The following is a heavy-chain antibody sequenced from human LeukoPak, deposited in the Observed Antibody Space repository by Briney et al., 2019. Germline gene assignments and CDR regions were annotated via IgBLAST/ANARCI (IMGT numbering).Heavy chain of an antibody. Sequence: GSLRLSCAASGFTFSNAWMSWVRQAPGKGLEWVSYISSSGSTIYYADSVKGRFTISRDNAKNSLYLQMNSLRAEDTAVYYCARVGRHWRRSSSGSTQAPYWGQGTLVTVSS. CDR3: ARVGRHWRRSSSGSTQAPY. D-gene: IGHD6-19*01. V-gene: IGHV3-11*04. CDR1: GFTFSNAW. CDR2: ISSSGSTI. J-gene: IGHJ4*02.